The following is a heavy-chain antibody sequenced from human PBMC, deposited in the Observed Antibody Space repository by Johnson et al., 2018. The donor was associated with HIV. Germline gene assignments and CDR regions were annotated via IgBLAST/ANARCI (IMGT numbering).Heavy chain of an antibody. CDR2: VSYDGSSK. CDR1: GFTFSRFA. J-gene: IGHJ3*01. D-gene: IGHD2-21*01. V-gene: IGHV3-30*14. Sequence: VQLVESGGGLVQPGGSLRLSCAASGFTFSRFAMHWVRQAPGKGLEWVACVSYDGSSKYYAASVKGRFTISRDNSKNTLYLQMNSLRAEDTAVYYCARVLSWWYGAFDLWGQGTMVTVSS. CDR3: ARVLSWWYGAFDL.